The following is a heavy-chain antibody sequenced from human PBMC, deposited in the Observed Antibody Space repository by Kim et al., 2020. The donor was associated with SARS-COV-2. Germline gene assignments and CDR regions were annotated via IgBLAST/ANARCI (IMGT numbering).Heavy chain of an antibody. CDR1: GFTFGDYA. CDR3: TRKVVRGRYNWFDP. V-gene: IGHV3-49*04. D-gene: IGHD3-10*01. CDR2: IRSKAYGGTT. J-gene: IGHJ5*02. Sequence: GGSLRLSCTASGFTFGDYAMSWVRQAPGKGLEWVGFIRSKAYGGTTEYAASVKGRFTISRDDSKSIAYLQMNSLKTEDTAVYYCTRKVVRGRYNWFDPWGQGTLVTVSS.